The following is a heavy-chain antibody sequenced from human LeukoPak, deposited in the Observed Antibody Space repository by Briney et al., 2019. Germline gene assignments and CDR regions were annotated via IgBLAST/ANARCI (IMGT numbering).Heavy chain of an antibody. Sequence: GGSLRLSCTASGFTFNIYNMNWVRQAPGKGLEWISFIKSSSSNIYLADSVKCRFSISRDNAKNSLYLQMDSLRAEDTAVYYCAREGDGGSYLDSWGQGTLVTVSS. V-gene: IGHV3-48*01. J-gene: IGHJ4*02. D-gene: IGHD3-16*01. CDR3: AREGDGGSYLDS. CDR2: IKSSSSNI. CDR1: GFTFNIYN.